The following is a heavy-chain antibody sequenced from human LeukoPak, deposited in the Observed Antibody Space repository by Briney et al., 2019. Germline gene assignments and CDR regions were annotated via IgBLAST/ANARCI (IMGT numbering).Heavy chain of an antibody. CDR2: INGSGGSF. J-gene: IGHJ4*02. V-gene: IGHV3-23*01. Sequence: GGSLRLSCAASGFTFSNYAMSWVRQAPGKGLGWVSTINGSGGSFFSADSVKGRFTISRDNSKSTLYLQMNSLRAEDTAVYYCAKSSIAAEHYDYWGQGTLVTVSS. D-gene: IGHD6-25*01. CDR3: AKSSIAAEHYDY. CDR1: GFTFSNYA.